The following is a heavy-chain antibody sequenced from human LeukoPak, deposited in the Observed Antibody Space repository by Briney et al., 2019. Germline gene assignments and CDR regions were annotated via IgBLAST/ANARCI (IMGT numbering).Heavy chain of an antibody. V-gene: IGHV1-2*02. CDR3: ARSWGSYAPFDY. CDR2: INPNSGGT. Sequence: GASVKVSCKASGYTFSGNYIKWVRQAPGQGLEWMGWINPNSGGTNYAQKFQGRVTMTRDTSISTAYMELSRLTSDDTAVYYCARSWGSYAPFDYWGQGTLVTVSS. D-gene: IGHD7-27*01. CDR1: GYTFSGNY. J-gene: IGHJ4*02.